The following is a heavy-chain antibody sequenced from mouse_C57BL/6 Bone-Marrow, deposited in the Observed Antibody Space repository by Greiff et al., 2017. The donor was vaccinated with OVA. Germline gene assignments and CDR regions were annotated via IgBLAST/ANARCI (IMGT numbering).Heavy chain of an antibody. CDR3: GSNYENEEGDMDY. D-gene: IGHD2-4*01. J-gene: IGHJ4*01. V-gene: IGHV1-58*01. Sequence: EVQRVESGAELVRPGSSVKMSCKTSGYTFTSYGINWVKQRPGQGLEWIGYIYIGHGYTEYNEKFKSKGTLTSDTSSSTAYMQHSSLTSEDAAIYYCGSNYENEEGDMDYWGQGTSVTVSS. CDR2: IYIGHGYT. CDR1: GYTFTSYG.